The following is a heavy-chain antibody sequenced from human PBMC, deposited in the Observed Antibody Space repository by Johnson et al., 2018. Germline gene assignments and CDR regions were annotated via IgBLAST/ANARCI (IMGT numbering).Heavy chain of an antibody. J-gene: IGHJ3*02. CDR3: ARFNSGWNAFDI. D-gene: IGHD6-19*01. CDR1: GFTFNNFG. V-gene: IGHV3-30*03. CDR2: ISYDGRNK. Sequence: QVQLVESGGGVVQPGRSLRLSCGASGFTFNNFGMHWVRQAPGKGLEWVADISYDGRNKYYADSVQGRFTVSRDNSKNTLYLNLKSLTTEDTAVYYCARFNSGWNAFDIWGQGTMVTVS.